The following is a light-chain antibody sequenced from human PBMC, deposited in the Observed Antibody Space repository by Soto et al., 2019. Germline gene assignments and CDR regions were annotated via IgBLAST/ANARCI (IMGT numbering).Light chain of an antibody. J-gene: IGKJ1*01. CDR1: QRISNY. Sequence: DIQMTQSASSLSASVGDRVTITCRASQRISNYLAWYQQQPGKSPKFLIYAASTLQSGVPSRFSGSGSGTDFTLTISSLQPEDVATYYCQKYNSAPWTFGQGTKVEIK. CDR2: AAS. CDR3: QKYNSAPWT. V-gene: IGKV1-27*01.